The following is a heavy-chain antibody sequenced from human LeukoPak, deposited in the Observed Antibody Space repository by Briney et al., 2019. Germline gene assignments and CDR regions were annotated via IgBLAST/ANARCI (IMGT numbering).Heavy chain of an antibody. J-gene: IGHJ4*02. CDR2: IKQDGSEK. D-gene: IGHD3-3*01. Sequence: GGSLRLSCAASGFTLSSYWMSWVRQAPGKGLEWVANIKQDGSEKYYVDSVKGRFTISRDNAKNSLYLQMNSLRAEDTAVYYCASHPYDFWPFDYWGQGTLVTVSS. V-gene: IGHV3-7*01. CDR1: GFTLSSYW. CDR3: ASHPYDFWPFDY.